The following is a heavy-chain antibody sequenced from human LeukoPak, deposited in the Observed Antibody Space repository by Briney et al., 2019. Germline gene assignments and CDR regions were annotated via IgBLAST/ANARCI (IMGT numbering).Heavy chain of an antibody. D-gene: IGHD2-2*01. J-gene: IGHJ4*02. CDR3: ARLDTYCSCTSCSKHFDY. V-gene: IGHV4-4*09. CDR2: IYTSGST. Sequence: PSETLSLTCTVSGGSISRYYWSWIRQPPGKGLEWIGYIYTSGSTNYNPSLKTRVTISVDTSKNQFSLKLSSVTAADTAVYYCARLDTYCSCTSCSKHFDYWGQGTLVTVSS. CDR1: GGSISRYY.